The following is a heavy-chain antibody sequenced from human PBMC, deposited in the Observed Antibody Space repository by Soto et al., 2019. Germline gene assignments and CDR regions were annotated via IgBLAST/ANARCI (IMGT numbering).Heavy chain of an antibody. CDR1: GDSVSSNNAA. D-gene: IGHD1-26*01. V-gene: IGHV6-1*01. CDR2: TYYRSKWYN. J-gene: IGHJ6*02. Sequence: SQTLSLTCAISGDSVSSNNAAWNWIRQSPSRGLEWLGRTYYRSKWYNDYAVSVKSRITINPDTSKNQFSLQLNSVTPEDTAVYYCARGVAATTWGKDYGMDVWGQGTKVTVSS. CDR3: ARGVAATTWGKDYGMDV.